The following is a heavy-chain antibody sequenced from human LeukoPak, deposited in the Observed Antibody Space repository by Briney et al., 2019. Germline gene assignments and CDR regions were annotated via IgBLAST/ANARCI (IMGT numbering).Heavy chain of an antibody. CDR1: GYSFSTSG. J-gene: IGHJ4*02. CDR2: ISGSGGST. V-gene: IGHV3-23*01. CDR3: AKGSEDPLGYGDYDYFDY. Sequence: GGSLRLSCEGFGYSFSTSGMTWVRQAPGKGLEWVSAISGSGGSTSYADAVKGRFTISRDNSKNTLYLQMNSLRAEDTAVYYCAKGSEDPLGYGDYDYFDYWGQGTLVTVSS. D-gene: IGHD4-17*01.